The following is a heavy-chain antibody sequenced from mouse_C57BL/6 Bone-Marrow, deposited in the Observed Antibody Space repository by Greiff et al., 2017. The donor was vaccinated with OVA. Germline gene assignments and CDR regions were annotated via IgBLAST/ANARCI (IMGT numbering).Heavy chain of an antibody. CDR3: GRHPKSYSSRYVAAY. J-gene: IGHJ3*01. CDR2: INSDGGST. D-gene: IGHD3-2*02. V-gene: IGHV5-2*01. Sequence: EVQLVESGGGLVQPGESLKLSCESNEYEFPSHDMSWVRKTPEKRLELVAAINSDGGSTYYPDTMERRFIISRDNTQKTQCLQMSSQRSDDTALYDCGRHPKSYSSRYVAAYWGQGTLVTGSA. CDR1: EYEFPSHD.